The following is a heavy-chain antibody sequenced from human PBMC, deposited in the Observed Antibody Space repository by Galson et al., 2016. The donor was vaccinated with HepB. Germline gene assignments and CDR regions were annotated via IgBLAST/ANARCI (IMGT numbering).Heavy chain of an antibody. Sequence: SVKVSCKASGDTSSSYAICWVRQAPGQGLQWMGGIIPIFGTTNYAQKFQGRLTVTADESTSTVYMELSNLNSEDTAVYYCARGDFWSGYAARYFEMDVWGQGTTVTVSS. CDR2: IIPIFGTT. V-gene: IGHV1-69*13. CDR1: GDTSSSYA. D-gene: IGHD3-3*01. J-gene: IGHJ6*02. CDR3: ARGDFWSGYAARYFEMDV.